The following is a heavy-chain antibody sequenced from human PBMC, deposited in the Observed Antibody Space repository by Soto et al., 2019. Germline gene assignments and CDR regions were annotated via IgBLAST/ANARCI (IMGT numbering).Heavy chain of an antibody. J-gene: IGHJ4*02. CDR1: GFTFRSYA. Sequence: GGSLRLSCSASGFTFRSYAMHWGRQAPGKGLEYDSAVSSNGVSTYYADSVKGRFTISRDNSKNTLYLQMSSLRAEDTAVYYCVKVQRRSYQLLYYLDYWGQGTLVTVSS. D-gene: IGHD2-2*01. CDR2: VSSNGVST. CDR3: VKVQRRSYQLLYYLDY. V-gene: IGHV3-64D*06.